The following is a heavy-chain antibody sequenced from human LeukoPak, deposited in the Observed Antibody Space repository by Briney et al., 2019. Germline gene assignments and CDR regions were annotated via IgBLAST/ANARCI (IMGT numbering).Heavy chain of an antibody. J-gene: IGHJ4*02. Sequence: GESLKISCKGSGYSFPDYWICWVRQMPGKGLEWMGIIYPDDSDTRYNPSFEGQVTISADKSISTAYLQWSSLKASDTAIYYCARHGKSDYWGQGTLVTVSS. CDR1: GYSFPDYW. CDR3: ARHGKSDY. CDR2: IYPDDSDT. V-gene: IGHV5-51*01.